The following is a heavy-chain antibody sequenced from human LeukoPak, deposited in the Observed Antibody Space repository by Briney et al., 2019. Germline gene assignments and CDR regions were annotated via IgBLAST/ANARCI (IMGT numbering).Heavy chain of an antibody. CDR2: IYYSGST. Sequence: SETLSLTCTVSGGSISSSNYYWGWIRQPPGKGLEWIGSIYYSGSTYYNPSLKSRVTISVDTSKNQFSLKLSSVTAADTAVYYCARRGYCSGGSCYRWFDPWGQGTLVTVSS. D-gene: IGHD2-15*01. CDR3: ARRGYCSGGSCYRWFDP. CDR1: GGSISSSNYY. J-gene: IGHJ5*02. V-gene: IGHV4-39*01.